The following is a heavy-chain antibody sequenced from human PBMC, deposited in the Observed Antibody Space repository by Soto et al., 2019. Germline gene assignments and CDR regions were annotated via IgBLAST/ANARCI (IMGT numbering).Heavy chain of an antibody. CDR1: GFTFSSYS. CDR2: IISSTSYI. Sequence: GGSLRLSCAASGFTFSSYSMSWVRQAPGKGLEWVSSIISSTSYIYYADSVKGRFTISRDNSKNSLYLQMNSLRADDTALYYCARGGYQFEYWGQGTLVTVSS. V-gene: IGHV3-21*01. J-gene: IGHJ4*02. D-gene: IGHD3-22*01. CDR3: ARGGYQFEY.